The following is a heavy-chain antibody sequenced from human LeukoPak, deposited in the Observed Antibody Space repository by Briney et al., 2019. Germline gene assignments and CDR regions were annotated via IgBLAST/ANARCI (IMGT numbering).Heavy chain of an antibody. J-gene: IGHJ4*02. CDR3: ARERAVTTYYYFDY. V-gene: IGHV4-4*07. D-gene: IGHD4-17*01. CDR1: GGSISSYY. CDR2: IYTSGSN. Sequence: SETLSLTCTVSGGSISSYYWSWIRQPAGKGLEWIGRIYTSGSNNYNPSLKSRVTMSVDTSKNQFSLKLSSVTAADTAVYYCARERAVTTYYYFDYWGQGTLVTVSS.